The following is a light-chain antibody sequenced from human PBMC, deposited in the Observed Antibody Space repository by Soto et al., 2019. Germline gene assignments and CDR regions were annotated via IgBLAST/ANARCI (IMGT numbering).Light chain of an antibody. J-gene: IGKJ5*01. V-gene: IGKV3-15*01. CDR3: QQHNQWPIT. Sequence: EIVLTQSPATLSVSPGERATLSCRASHSVGSNVAWYQQQPGQAPRLLIYVASTRATGIPARFSGSGSGTEFTLTITSLQSEDFAVYYCQQHNQWPITFGQGTRLEI. CDR2: VAS. CDR1: HSVGSN.